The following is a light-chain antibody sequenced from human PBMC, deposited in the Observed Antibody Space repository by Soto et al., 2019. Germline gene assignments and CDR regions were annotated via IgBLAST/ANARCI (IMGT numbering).Light chain of an antibody. J-gene: IGLJ1*01. CDR3: QSYDSTLSARYV. V-gene: IGLV1-40*01. Sequence: QSVLTQPPSVSGAPGQRVTISCTGSSSNLGAHYDVHWYRQLPGTAPKVVIYGNNKRPSGVPDRFSGSKSDTSASLAISGLQAEDEADYYCQSYDSTLSARYVFGTGTKLTVL. CDR2: GNN. CDR1: SSNLGAHYD.